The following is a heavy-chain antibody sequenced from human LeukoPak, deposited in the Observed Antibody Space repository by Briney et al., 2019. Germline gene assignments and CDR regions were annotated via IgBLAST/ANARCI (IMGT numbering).Heavy chain of an antibody. CDR1: GGYIGRTRYY. CDR3: ARVLWFEELRYFYMDV. J-gene: IGHJ6*03. V-gene: IGHV4-39*07. Sequence: PSETLSLTCTLSGGYIGRTRYYVGLSRQPPMKEMEWIGSIYYSGSAYYNPSLKSRVTMSVDTSKNQFSLKLSSVTAADTAVYYCARVLWFEELRYFYMDVWGKGTTVTVSS. CDR2: IYYSGSA. D-gene: IGHD3-10*01.